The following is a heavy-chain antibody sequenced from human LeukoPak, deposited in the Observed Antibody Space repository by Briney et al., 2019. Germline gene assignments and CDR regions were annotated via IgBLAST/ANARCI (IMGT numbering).Heavy chain of an antibody. V-gene: IGHV1-18*01. Sequence: ASVKFSCKASGYTFTSYGISWVRQAPGQGLEWMGWISAYNGNTNYAQKLQGRVTMTTDTSTSTAYMELRSLRSDDTAVYYCARGPPYYYDSSGYYLNYWSQGTLVTVSS. CDR3: ARGPPYYYDSSGYYLNY. CDR1: GYTFTSYG. J-gene: IGHJ4*02. D-gene: IGHD3-22*01. CDR2: ISAYNGNT.